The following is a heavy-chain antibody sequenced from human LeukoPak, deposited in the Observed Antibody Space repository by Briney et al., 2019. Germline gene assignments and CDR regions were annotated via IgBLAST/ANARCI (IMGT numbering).Heavy chain of an antibody. CDR1: GYTFTSYD. CDR2: MNPNSGNT. V-gene: IGHV1-8*01. CDR3: ARAFHGSGSYWFDP. D-gene: IGHD3-10*01. Sequence: ASVKVSCKASGYTFTSYDINWVRQATGQGLEWMGWMNPNSGNTGYAQKFQGRVTMTRNTSISTAYMELSSLRSEDTAVYHCARAFHGSGSYWFDPWGQGTLVTVSS. J-gene: IGHJ5*02.